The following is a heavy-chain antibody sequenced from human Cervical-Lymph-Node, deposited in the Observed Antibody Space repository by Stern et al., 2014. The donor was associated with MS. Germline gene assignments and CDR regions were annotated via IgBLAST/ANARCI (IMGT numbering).Heavy chain of an antibody. CDR2: RCPGDSEA. J-gene: IGHJ4*02. CDR3: EDGIRYSGHWYYFDH. D-gene: IGHD5-12*01. Sequence: VQLVQSGAEVKTPGESLNISCKGSGYSFSTSWIGWVRQRPGKGLEWMGIRCPGDSEARYSPSFQGQVTISVDKSISTAYLQWSSLKDSDTALYHSEDGIRYSGHWYYFDHWGQGTLVTVSS. CDR1: GYSFSTSW. V-gene: IGHV5-51*01.